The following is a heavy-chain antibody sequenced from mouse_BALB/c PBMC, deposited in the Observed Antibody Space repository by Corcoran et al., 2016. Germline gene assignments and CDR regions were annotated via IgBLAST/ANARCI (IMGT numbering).Heavy chain of an antibody. CDR1: GYSITSGYY. J-gene: IGHJ4*01. CDR3: ARNYDFYAMDY. Sequence: DVHLQESGLGLVKPSQSLSLTCSVSGYSITSGYYCNWIRQFPGNKLEWMGYISYDGSNNYKPSLKNRISITRNTSKNQFFLKLNSVTTEDTATYYCARNYDFYAMDYWGQGTSVTVSS. V-gene: IGHV3-6*02. D-gene: IGHD2-4*01. CDR2: ISYDGSN.